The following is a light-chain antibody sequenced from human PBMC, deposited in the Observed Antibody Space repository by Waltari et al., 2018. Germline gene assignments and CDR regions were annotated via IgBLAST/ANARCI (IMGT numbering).Light chain of an antibody. CDR2: GNS. Sequence: QSVLTQPPSVSGAPGQRVTISCPGSRSNIGAGYDGHWYQQLPGTAPKLLIYGNSNRPSGVPDRFSGSKSGTSASLAITGLQAEDEADYYCQSYDSSLSGNVFGSGTKVTVL. V-gene: IGLV1-40*01. J-gene: IGLJ6*01. CDR1: RSNIGAGYD. CDR3: QSYDSSLSGNV.